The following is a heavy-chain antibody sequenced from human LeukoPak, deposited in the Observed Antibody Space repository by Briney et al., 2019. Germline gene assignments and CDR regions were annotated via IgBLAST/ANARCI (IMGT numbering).Heavy chain of an antibody. CDR2: IKQDGSEK. V-gene: IGHV3-7*01. CDR3: ARFSSGWYFYFDY. J-gene: IGHJ4*02. D-gene: IGHD6-13*01. CDR1: GFTFSSYW. Sequence: HPGGSLRLSCAASGFTFSSYWMSWVRQAPGKGLEWVANIKQDGSEKYYVDSVKGRFTISRDNAKNSLYLQMNSLRAEDTAVYYCARFSSGWYFYFDYWGQGTLVTVSS.